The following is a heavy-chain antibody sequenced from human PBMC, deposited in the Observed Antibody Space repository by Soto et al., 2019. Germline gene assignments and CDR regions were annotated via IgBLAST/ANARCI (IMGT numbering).Heavy chain of an antibody. D-gene: IGHD3-3*01. CDR3: ARFKLVDDY. Sequence: QVQLVQSGAEVRKPGSSVKVSCQASGGTFSNSPVTWVRQAPGQGLEWMGRLIPILGLANYAQKFRGRLTITADKSTTTAYMELRSLRSEDTAIYYCARFKLVDDYWGQGTLVTVSS. J-gene: IGHJ4*02. V-gene: IGHV1-69*02. CDR1: GGTFSNSP. CDR2: LIPILGLA.